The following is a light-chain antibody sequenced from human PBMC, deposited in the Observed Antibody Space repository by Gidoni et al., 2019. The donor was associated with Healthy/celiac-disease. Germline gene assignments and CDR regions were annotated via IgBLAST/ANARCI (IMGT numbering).Light chain of an antibody. V-gene: IGKV4-1*01. J-gene: IGKJ4*01. CDR3: QQYYSTPLT. CDR2: WAS. Sequence: DIVLTQSPDSLAVSLGESATINCKSSQSVLYSSNNKNYLAWYQQKPGQPPKLLIYWASTRESGVPDGFSGSGSGTDFTLTISSLQAEDVAGYYCQQYYSTPLTFXXXTKVEIK. CDR1: QSVLYSSNNKNY.